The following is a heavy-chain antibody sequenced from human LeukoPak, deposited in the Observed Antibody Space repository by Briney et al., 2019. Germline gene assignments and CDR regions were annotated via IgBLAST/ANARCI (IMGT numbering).Heavy chain of an antibody. J-gene: IGHJ4*02. CDR3: ARSAPGNFDY. V-gene: IGHV4-31*03. Sequence: NPSETLSLTCTVSGGSINSAAYYWSWIRQNPGGGLEWIGNIFFSGITYCNPSLRSRVALSIDTSQNQFSLELSSMTAADTAVYYCARSAPGNFDYWGQGTLVTVSS. CDR2: IFFSGIT. CDR1: GGSINSAAYY.